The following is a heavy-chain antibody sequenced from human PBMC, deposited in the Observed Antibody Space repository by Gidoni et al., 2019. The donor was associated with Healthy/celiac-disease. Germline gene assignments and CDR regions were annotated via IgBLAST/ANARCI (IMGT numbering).Heavy chain of an antibody. CDR1: AYVFTELS. CDR3: ATLRGYSGYPGDY. Sequence: QVPLVLSGAEVKKSGAQVKVSCHVSAYVFTELSMHWVRQAPGKGLEGMGSCEREDGETIYAQKFQGRVTMTEDTSTDTAYMELSSLRSEDTAVYYCATLRGYSGYPGDYWGQGTLVTVSS. V-gene: IGHV1-24*01. D-gene: IGHD5-12*01. J-gene: IGHJ4*02. CDR2: CEREDGET.